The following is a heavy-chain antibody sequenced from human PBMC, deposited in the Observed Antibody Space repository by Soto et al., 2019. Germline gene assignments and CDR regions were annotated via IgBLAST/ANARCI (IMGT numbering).Heavy chain of an antibody. V-gene: IGHV3-23*01. CDR2: ISASGDST. CDR1: GFTFSSFA. J-gene: IGHJ6*02. CDR3: AHYYGDYGNFYYYGMDV. Sequence: GGSLRLSCAASGFTFSSFAMSWVRQAPGKGLEWVSTISASGDSTDYAGSVKGRFTISRDNSKNTLYLQMNSLRPEDTAVFYCAHYYGDYGNFYYYGMDVWGQGTTVTVSS. D-gene: IGHD4-17*01.